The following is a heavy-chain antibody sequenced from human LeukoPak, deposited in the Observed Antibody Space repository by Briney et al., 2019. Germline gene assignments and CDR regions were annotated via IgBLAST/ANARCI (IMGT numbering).Heavy chain of an antibody. CDR2: IYYSGTT. Sequence: PSETLSLTCAVSGGSISSGDYYWAWIRQPPGKGQQWIGSIYYSGTTYYNPFLKSRLTISGDSSKNQFSLKLSSVTTADTAVYYCARHASGWYTDWGQGTLVTASS. D-gene: IGHD6-19*01. CDR1: GGSISSGDYY. V-gene: IGHV4-39*01. J-gene: IGHJ1*01. CDR3: ARHASGWYTD.